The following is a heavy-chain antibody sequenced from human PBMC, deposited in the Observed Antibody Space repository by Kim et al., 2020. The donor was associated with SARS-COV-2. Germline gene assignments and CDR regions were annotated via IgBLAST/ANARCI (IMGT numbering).Heavy chain of an antibody. J-gene: IGHJ5*02. CDR2: IYHSGST. Sequence: SETLSLTCAVSGGSISSSNWWSWVRQPPGKGLEWIGEIYHSGSTNYNPSLKSRVTISVDKSKNQFSLKLSSVTAADTAVYYCVSREKDALITFGGGWCDPWGQGILVTVAS. V-gene: IGHV4-4*02. CDR1: GGSISSSNW. D-gene: IGHD3-16*01. CDR3: VSREKDALITFGGGWCDP.